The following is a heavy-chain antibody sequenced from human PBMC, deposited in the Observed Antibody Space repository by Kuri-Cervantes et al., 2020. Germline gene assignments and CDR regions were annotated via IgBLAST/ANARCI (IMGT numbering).Heavy chain of an antibody. D-gene: IGHD2-2*01. CDR1: GYTFTSYD. J-gene: IGHJ5*02. CDR3: ARGALPSIVVVPAASELSYTWFDP. Sequence: ASVKVSCKASGYTFTSYDINWVRQATGQGLEWMGWMNPNSGNTGYAQKFQGRVTMTRNTSISTAYMELSSLRSEDTAVYYCARGALPSIVVVPAASELSYTWFDPWGQGTLVTVSS. CDR2: MNPNSGNT. V-gene: IGHV1-8*01.